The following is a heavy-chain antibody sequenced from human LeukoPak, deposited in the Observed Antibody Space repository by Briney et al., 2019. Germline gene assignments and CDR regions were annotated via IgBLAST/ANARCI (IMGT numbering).Heavy chain of an antibody. Sequence: GRSLRLSCAASGFTFSDYYMSWIRQAPGKGLEWVSYISSSGSTIYYADSVKGRFTISRDNAKNSLYLQMNSLRAEDTAVYYCARLSIAAAGPRYWYFDLWGRGTLVTVSS. CDR2: ISSSGSTI. D-gene: IGHD6-13*01. J-gene: IGHJ2*01. V-gene: IGHV3-11*01. CDR1: GFTFSDYY. CDR3: ARLSIAAAGPRYWYFDL.